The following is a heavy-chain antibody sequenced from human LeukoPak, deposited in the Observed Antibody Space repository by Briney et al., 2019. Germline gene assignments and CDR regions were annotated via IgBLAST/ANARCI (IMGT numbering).Heavy chain of an antibody. Sequence: SETLSLTCTVPGGSISSGGYYWSWIRQPPGKGLEWIGYIYYSGSTNYNPSLKSRVTISVDTSKNQFSLKLSSVTAADTAVYYCARTWSSSWSVYFDYWGQGTLVTVSS. J-gene: IGHJ4*02. V-gene: IGHV4-61*08. D-gene: IGHD6-13*01. CDR1: GGSISSGGYY. CDR3: ARTWSSSWSVYFDY. CDR2: IYYSGST.